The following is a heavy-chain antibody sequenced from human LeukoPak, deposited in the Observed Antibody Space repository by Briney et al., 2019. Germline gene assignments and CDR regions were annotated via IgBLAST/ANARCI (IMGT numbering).Heavy chain of an antibody. CDR3: ARVPAAMDY. Sequence: PGGSLRLSCAASGFTVSSSYMTWVRQAPGKGLEWVSVIRSGGSTVYADSVKGRFTISRDNSKNTLYLQMNSLRAEDTAVYYCARVPAAMDYWGQGTLVTVSS. CDR2: IRSGGST. D-gene: IGHD2-2*01. J-gene: IGHJ4*02. V-gene: IGHV3-53*01. CDR1: GFTVSSSY.